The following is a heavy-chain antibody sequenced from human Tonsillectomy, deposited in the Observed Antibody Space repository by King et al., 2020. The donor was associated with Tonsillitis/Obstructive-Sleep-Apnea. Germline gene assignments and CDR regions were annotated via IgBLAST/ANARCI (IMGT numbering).Heavy chain of an antibody. V-gene: IGHV4-39*01. CDR1: GGSISSSSYY. J-gene: IGHJ5*02. CDR2: MYYSGRI. Sequence: LQLQESGPGLVKPSETLSLTCTVSGGSISSSSYYWGWIRQSPGKGLEWIGSMYYSGRIYYNPSLKSRVTIFVDTFKNQFSLKLSSVTAADTAVYYCASLYQLLYDGWFAPWGQGTLVTVSS. D-gene: IGHD2-2*02. CDR3: ASLYQLLYDGWFAP.